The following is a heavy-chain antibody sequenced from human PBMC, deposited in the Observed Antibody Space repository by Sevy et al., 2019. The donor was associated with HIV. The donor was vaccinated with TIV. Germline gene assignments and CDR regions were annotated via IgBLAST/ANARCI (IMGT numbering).Heavy chain of an antibody. D-gene: IGHD3-10*01. V-gene: IGHV1-24*01. J-gene: IGHJ4*02. CDR1: GYTLTELS. CDR3: ATAAKPPRRVVRGVIKRWYFDY. CDR2: FDPEDGET. Sequence: ASVKVSCKVSGYTLTELSMHWVRQAPGKGLEWMGGFDPEDGETIYAQKFQGRVTMTEDTSTDTAYMELSSLRSEDTAVYDCATAAKPPRRVVRGVIKRWYFDYWGQGTLVTVSS.